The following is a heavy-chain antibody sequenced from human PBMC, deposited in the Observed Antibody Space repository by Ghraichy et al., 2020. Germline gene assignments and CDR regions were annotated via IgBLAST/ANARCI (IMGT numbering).Heavy chain of an antibody. CDR1: GFTFSSYA. Sequence: GSLRLSCAASGFTFSSYAMSWVRQAPGKGLEWVSAISGSGGSTYYADSVKGRFTISRDNSKNTLYLQMNSLRAEDTAVYYCAKAKGITQHPHSLDYFDYWGQGTLVTVSS. V-gene: IGHV3-23*01. CDR2: ISGSGGST. J-gene: IGHJ4*02. CDR3: AKAKGITQHPHSLDYFDY.